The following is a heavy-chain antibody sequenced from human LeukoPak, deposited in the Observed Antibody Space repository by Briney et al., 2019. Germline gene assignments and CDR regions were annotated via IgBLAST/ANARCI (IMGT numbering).Heavy chain of an antibody. Sequence: GGSLRLSCAASGFTFTTSWMHWFRQAPGKGLVWVSRIESDGTSTTYADSVKGRFTISRYKAKDTLYLQMNSLRDEDTAVYYCARDQYSSTWYRGAFDVWGQGTMVSVSS. CDR3: ARDQYSSTWYRGAFDV. V-gene: IGHV3-74*01. CDR2: IESDGTST. D-gene: IGHD6-13*01. J-gene: IGHJ3*01. CDR1: GFTFTTSW.